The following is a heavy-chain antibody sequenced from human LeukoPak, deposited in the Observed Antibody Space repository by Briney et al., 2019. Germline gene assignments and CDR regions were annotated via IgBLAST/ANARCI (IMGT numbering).Heavy chain of an antibody. V-gene: IGHV1-69*13. D-gene: IGHD6-13*01. CDR2: IIPIFGTA. J-gene: IGHJ4*02. Sequence: SAKVSCKASGGTFSSYAISWVRQAPGQGLEWMGGIIPIFGTANYAQKFQGRVTITADESTSTAYMELSSLRSEDTAVYYCASCIAAAGSPPNYWGQGTLVTVSS. CDR1: GGTFSSYA. CDR3: ASCIAAAGSPPNY.